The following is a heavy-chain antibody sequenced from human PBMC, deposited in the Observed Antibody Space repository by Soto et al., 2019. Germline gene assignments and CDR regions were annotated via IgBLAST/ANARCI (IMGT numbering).Heavy chain of an antibody. D-gene: IGHD1-26*01. CDR2: ISYDGGNE. CDR3: AKDGYSGTYPTDFDY. V-gene: IGHV3-30*18. Sequence: GGSLRLSCAGSGFTFSSYGIHWVRQAPGKGLEWVALISYDGGNEKYTESVKDRFTISRDDSHNVAYLQMSSLRTEDTAMYYCAKDGYSGTYPTDFDYWGRGSLVTVSS. J-gene: IGHJ4*02. CDR1: GFTFSSYG.